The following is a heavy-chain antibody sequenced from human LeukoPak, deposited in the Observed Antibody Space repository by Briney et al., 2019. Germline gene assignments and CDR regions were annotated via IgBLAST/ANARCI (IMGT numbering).Heavy chain of an antibody. V-gene: IGHV4-59*08. CDR3: ARSDIWGSYRFLDY. D-gene: IGHD3-16*02. J-gene: IGHJ4*02. Sequence: SETLSLTCTVSGASISNYYWSWIRQSPGKGLEWIGYMLYSGSTNQNPSLRSRVTISVDTSKNQVSLKLSSVTAADTAVYYCARSDIWGSYRFLDYWGQGALITVSS. CDR1: GASISNYY. CDR2: MLYSGST.